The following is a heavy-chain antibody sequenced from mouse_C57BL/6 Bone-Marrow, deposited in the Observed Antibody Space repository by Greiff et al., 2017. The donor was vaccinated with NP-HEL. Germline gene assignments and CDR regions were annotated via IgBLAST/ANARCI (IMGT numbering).Heavy chain of an antibody. J-gene: IGHJ1*03. Sequence: SNLSYRIYYADTVTGRFTISRENAKNTLYLEMSSLRSEDTAMYYCARLVSYYGSSYWYFDVWGTGTTVTVSS. CDR3: ARLVSYYGSSYWYFDV. D-gene: IGHD1-1*01. V-gene: IGHV5-15*01. CDR2: SNLSYRI.